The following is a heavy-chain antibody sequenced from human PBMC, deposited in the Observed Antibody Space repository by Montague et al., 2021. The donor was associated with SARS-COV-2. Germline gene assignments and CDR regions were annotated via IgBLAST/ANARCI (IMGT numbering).Heavy chain of an antibody. CDR2: IFYSGST. CDR1: GDSVNRNY. J-gene: IGHJ4*02. CDR3: AKASRGYGGDFDS. Sequence: SETLSLTCSVSGDSVNRNYWSWVRQPPGKGLEWLGYIFYSGSTYDPSLNSRVTMSLDTSGNHFSLNLISVTAADTAVYYCAKASRGYGGDFDSWGQGTLVIVSS. D-gene: IGHD4-23*01. V-gene: IGHV4-59*02.